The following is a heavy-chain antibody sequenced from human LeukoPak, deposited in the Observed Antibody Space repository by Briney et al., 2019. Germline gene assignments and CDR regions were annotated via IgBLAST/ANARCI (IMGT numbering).Heavy chain of an antibody. V-gene: IGHV3-15*01. CDR1: GFTFSNAR. CDR2: IKSRTDDGTT. J-gene: IGHJ4*02. Sequence: PGGSLRLSCAASGFTFSNARMSWVRQAPGKGLEWVGRIKSRTDDGTTDYAASVKGRFTISRDDSKSTLFLQMNSLTTDDTAVYYCTGRWYSGSGSYEDRGQGALVTVSS. D-gene: IGHD3-10*01. CDR3: TGRWYSGSGSYED.